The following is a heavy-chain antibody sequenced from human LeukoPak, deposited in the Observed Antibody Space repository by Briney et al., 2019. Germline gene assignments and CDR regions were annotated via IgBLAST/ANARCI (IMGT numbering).Heavy chain of an antibody. D-gene: IGHD1/OR15-1a*01. V-gene: IGHV4-39*07. CDR1: NDSISSSPYY. J-gene: IGHJ3*02. CDR3: ARVNKAFAAFDI. Sequence: TSETLSLTCTVSNDSISSSPYYWGWIRQPPGKGLEWIGSIYYTGSTYYNPSLKSRLTISLDTSKNQFSLKLSSVTAADTAVYYCARVNKAFAAFDIWGQGTMVTVSS. CDR2: IYYTGST.